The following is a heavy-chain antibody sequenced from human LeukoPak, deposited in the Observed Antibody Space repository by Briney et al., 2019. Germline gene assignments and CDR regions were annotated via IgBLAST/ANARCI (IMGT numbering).Heavy chain of an antibody. D-gene: IGHD4-17*01. V-gene: IGHV3-23*01. Sequence: GGSLRLSCAASGFTFSSYAMSWVRQAPGKGLEWVSAISGSGGSTYYADSVKGRFTISRDNSKNTLYLQMNSLRAEDTAVYYCAKGTNYGDYSYYFEYWGQGPLVPVSS. CDR2: ISGSGGST. J-gene: IGHJ4*02. CDR3: AKGTNYGDYSYYFEY. CDR1: GFTFSSYA.